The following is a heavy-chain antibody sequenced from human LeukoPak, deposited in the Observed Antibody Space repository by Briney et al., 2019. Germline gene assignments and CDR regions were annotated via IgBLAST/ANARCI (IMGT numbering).Heavy chain of an antibody. V-gene: IGHV1-2*02. CDR2: IQSDSGDT. D-gene: IGHD3-16*02. Sequence: ASVKVSCTTTGYTFTGYHLHWVRQAPGQGLEWMAWIQSDSGDTNYAQNFQGRVTVTRDKFTRTSYIEVDRLSSDDTAVYYCARDLTGDLYTFFDYWGQGTLVTVSS. J-gene: IGHJ4*02. CDR3: ARDLTGDLYTFFDY. CDR1: GYTFTGYH.